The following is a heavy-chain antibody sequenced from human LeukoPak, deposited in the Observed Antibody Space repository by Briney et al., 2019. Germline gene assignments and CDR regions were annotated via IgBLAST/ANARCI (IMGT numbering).Heavy chain of an antibody. J-gene: IGHJ4*02. CDR3: TRIIVEVPGVSDYCDY. V-gene: IGHV3-48*03. Sequence: TGGSLRLSCAASGFTFSSYEMNWVRQAPGKGLEWVSYISSSGSTIYYADSVKGRFTISRDNAKNSLYLQMNSLRAEDTAMYYCTRIIVEVPGVSDYCDYWGQGTLVTVSS. CDR1: GFTFSSYE. CDR2: ISSSGSTI. D-gene: IGHD2-2*01.